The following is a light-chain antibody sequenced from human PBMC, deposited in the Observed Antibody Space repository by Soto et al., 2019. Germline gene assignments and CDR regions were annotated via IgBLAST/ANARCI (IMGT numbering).Light chain of an antibody. CDR1: QDIGFS. J-gene: IGKJ1*01. Sequence: DIQMTQSPASLSISVGDRVTITCRASQDIGFSLGWFQLKPGKAPKSLIYAASTLQVGVPSRFSSSGSGTDFTLTISSLQPEDFATYYCQQYNSYPRTFGQGTKVEVK. CDR2: AAS. V-gene: IGKV1-16*01. CDR3: QQYNSYPRT.